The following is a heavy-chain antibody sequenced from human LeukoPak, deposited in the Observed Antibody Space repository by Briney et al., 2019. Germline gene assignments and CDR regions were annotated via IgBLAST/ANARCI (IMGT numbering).Heavy chain of an antibody. Sequence: PGGSLRLSCAASGFTFSNYGMHWVRQAPGKGLEWVAVIWYDGSNEYYADSVKGRFTISRDNSKNTLYLQMDSLRDEDMAVYYCARARGMPHLYYFDYWGQGTLVTVSS. D-gene: IGHD3-10*01. CDR3: ARARGMPHLYYFDY. V-gene: IGHV3-33*01. J-gene: IGHJ4*02. CDR1: GFTFSNYG. CDR2: IWYDGSNE.